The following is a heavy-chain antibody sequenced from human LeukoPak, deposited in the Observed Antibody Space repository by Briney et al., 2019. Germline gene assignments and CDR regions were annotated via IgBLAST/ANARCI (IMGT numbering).Heavy chain of an antibody. D-gene: IGHD2-2*02. CDR3: ATGRNGVVPAPILGVGPWYNYHYMDV. V-gene: IGHV4-34*01. Sequence: SETLSLTCVVYGGSFSGYYWTWIRQPPGKGLEWIGEIDHSGTTNYNPSLKSRVTMSVDTSKNQFSLMVSSVTAADTAVYYCATGRNGVVPAPILGVGPWYNYHYMDVWGKGTTVTVSS. J-gene: IGHJ6*03. CDR1: GGSFSGYY. CDR2: IDHSGTT.